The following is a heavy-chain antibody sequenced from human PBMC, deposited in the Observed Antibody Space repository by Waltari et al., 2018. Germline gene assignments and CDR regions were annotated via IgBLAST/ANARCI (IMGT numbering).Heavy chain of an antibody. CDR2: IIPIFGTA. Sequence: QVQLVQSGAEVKKPGSSVKVSCKASGGTSSSYAISWVRQAPGQGLEWMGGIIPIFGTANYAQKFQGRVTITTDESTSTAYMELSSLRSEDTAVYYCARQKPRGLWFRELNFDYWGQGTLVTVSS. D-gene: IGHD3-10*01. V-gene: IGHV1-69*05. CDR1: GGTSSSYA. J-gene: IGHJ4*02. CDR3: ARQKPRGLWFRELNFDY.